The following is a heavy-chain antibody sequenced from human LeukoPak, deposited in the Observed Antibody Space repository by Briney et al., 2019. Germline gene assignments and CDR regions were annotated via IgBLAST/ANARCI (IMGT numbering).Heavy chain of an antibody. J-gene: IGHJ4*02. Sequence: ASVKVSCKAAGYTFTGYYMHWVRQAPGQGLEWMGWINPNSGGTNYAQKFQGRVTMTRDTSISTAYMELSRLRSDDTAVYFCARDSIAAPGTGYDFWGQGTLVTVSS. D-gene: IGHD6-13*01. CDR3: ARDSIAAPGTGYDF. CDR1: GYTFTGYY. CDR2: INPNSGGT. V-gene: IGHV1-2*02.